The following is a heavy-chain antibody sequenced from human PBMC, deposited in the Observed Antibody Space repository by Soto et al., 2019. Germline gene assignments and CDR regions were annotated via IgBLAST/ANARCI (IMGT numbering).Heavy chain of an antibody. V-gene: IGHV4-39*01. Sequence: SETLSLTCTVSGGSVSSSSYYWGWVRQPPGKGLEWIGSVYYSGSTCYNPSLESRVAISVDKSKNQFSLKLMSLSAADTAVYYCGRLEGLATISYYFDYWGQGALVTVSS. CDR2: VYYSGST. D-gene: IGHD3-9*01. CDR1: GGSVSSSSYY. CDR3: GRLEGLATISYYFDY. J-gene: IGHJ4*02.